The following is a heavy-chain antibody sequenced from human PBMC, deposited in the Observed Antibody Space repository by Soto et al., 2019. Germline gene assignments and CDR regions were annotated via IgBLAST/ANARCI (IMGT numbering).Heavy chain of an antibody. J-gene: IGHJ6*02. CDR2: IIPIFGTA. V-gene: IGHV1-69*13. CDR1: GGTFSSYA. Sequence: SVKVSCKASGGTFSSYAISWVRQAPGQGLEWMGGIIPIFGTANYAQKFQGRVTITADESTSTAYMELSSLRSEDTAVYYCARDPLPHDYTTNPNYYYYGMDVRGQGTTVTVSS. CDR3: ARDPLPHDYTTNPNYYYYGMDV. D-gene: IGHD4-4*01.